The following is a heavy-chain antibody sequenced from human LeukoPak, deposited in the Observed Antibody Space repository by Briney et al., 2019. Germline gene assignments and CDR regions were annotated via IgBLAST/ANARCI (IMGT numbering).Heavy chain of an antibody. D-gene: IGHD1-26*01. CDR2: IYHSGST. CDR1: GGSISSGGYY. V-gene: IGHV4-30-2*01. Sequence: SQTLSLTCTVSGGSISSGGYYWSWIRQPPGKGLEWIGYIYHSGSTYYNPSLKSRVTISVDRSKNQFSLKLSSVTAADTAVYYCARRGWDLVSGYYYYYMDVWGKGTTVTVSS. CDR3: ARRGWDLVSGYYYYYMDV. J-gene: IGHJ6*03.